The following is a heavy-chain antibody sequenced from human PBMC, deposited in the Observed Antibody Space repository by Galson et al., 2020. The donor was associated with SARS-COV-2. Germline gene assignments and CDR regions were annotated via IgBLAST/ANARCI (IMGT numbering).Heavy chain of an antibody. V-gene: IGHV1-46*01. J-gene: IGHJ3*02. CDR2: INPGGGST. CDR3: ARGPLVPLVLFTALPLHAFDI. Sequence: ASVKVSCKASEYTFTKYYIHWVRQAPGQGLEWMGIINPGGGSTSYAQKFQGRVTMTSDTSTTTAYMELSSLRSDDTASYYCARGPLVPLVLFTALPLHAFDIWGQGTIVTVSS. CDR1: EYTFTKYY. D-gene: IGHD1-26*01.